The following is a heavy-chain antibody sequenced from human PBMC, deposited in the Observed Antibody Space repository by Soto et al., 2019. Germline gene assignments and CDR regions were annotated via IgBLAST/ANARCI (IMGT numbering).Heavy chain of an antibody. CDR3: ARWLGYGPHFDY. Sequence: SETLSLTCTVSGGSISSGDYYWSWIRQPPGKGLECIGYIYYSGSTCYNPSLKSRVTISVDTSKNQFSLKLSSVTAADTAVYYCARWLGYGPHFDYWGQGTLVTV. CDR1: GGSISSGDYY. D-gene: IGHD5-12*01. J-gene: IGHJ4*02. V-gene: IGHV4-30-4*01. CDR2: IYYSGST.